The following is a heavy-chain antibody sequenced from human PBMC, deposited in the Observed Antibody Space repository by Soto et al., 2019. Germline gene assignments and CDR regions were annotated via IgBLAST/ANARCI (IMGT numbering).Heavy chain of an antibody. CDR1: GFTFGSYA. CDR2: ISGSGGST. CDR3: ARPLVLLWFGELLW. D-gene: IGHD3-10*01. Sequence: GGSLRLSCAASGFTFGSYAMSWVRQAPGKGLEWVSAISGSGGSTYYADSVKGRFTISRDNSKNTLYLQMNSLRAEDTAVYYCARPLVLLWFGELLWWGQGTLVTVSS. V-gene: IGHV3-23*01. J-gene: IGHJ4*02.